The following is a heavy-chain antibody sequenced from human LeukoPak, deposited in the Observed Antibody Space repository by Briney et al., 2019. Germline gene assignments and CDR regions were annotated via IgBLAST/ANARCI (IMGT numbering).Heavy chain of an antibody. CDR1: GFTFSDYY. Sequence: MTGGSLRLSCAASGFTFSDYYMSWIRQAPGKGLEWVSCISSSGNTIYYTDSVKGRFTISRDNAKNSLYLQMNSLRAEDTAVYYCAGGMKVRNYYYYYHYMDVWGKGTTVTVSS. CDR3: AGGMKVRNYYYYYHYMDV. V-gene: IGHV3-11*01. J-gene: IGHJ6*03. CDR2: ISSSGNTI. D-gene: IGHD2-2*01.